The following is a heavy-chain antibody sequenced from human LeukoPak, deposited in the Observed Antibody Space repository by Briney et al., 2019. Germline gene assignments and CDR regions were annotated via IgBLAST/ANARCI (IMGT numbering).Heavy chain of an antibody. V-gene: IGHV1-8*01. CDR2: MKPVSGAS. CDR3: ARTYCENCPNPNWFDP. Sequence: GASVKVSCKASGYTFSNYDINWVRQAPGQGLEWVGWMKPVSGASDSAERFRGRVTLTGDLSTSTAYLELSSLTSEDTAVYFCARTYCENCPNPNWFDPWGQGTLITVSS. J-gene: IGHJ5*02. D-gene: IGHD2-8*01. CDR1: GYTFSNYD.